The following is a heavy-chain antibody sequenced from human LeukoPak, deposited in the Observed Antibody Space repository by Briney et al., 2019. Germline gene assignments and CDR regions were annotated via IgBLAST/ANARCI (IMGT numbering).Heavy chain of an antibody. D-gene: IGHD6-19*01. Sequence: GGSLRLSCVVSGFTFSSYAMGWVRQAPGKGLEWVSSISGGRGTTYYADSVKGRFTISSDNSKNTLYLQMSSLRAEDTAVYFCAKDHAGYISGSYDYWGQGTLSPSPQ. CDR1: GFTFSSYA. CDR3: AKDHAGYISGSYDY. J-gene: IGHJ4*02. CDR2: ISGGRGTT. V-gene: IGHV3-23*01.